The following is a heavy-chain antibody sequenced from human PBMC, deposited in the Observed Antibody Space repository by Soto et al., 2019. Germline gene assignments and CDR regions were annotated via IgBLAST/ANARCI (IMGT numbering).Heavy chain of an antibody. Sequence: QVQLVESGGGVVQPGRSLRLSCAASGFTFSSYGMHWVRQAPGKGLEWVAVIWYDGSNKYYADCVKGRFTISRDNSKNTLYLQMNSLRAEDTAVYYCARDRYSSGWYDFDYWGQGTLVTVSS. D-gene: IGHD6-19*01. CDR2: IWYDGSNK. J-gene: IGHJ4*02. V-gene: IGHV3-33*01. CDR1: GFTFSSYG. CDR3: ARDRYSSGWYDFDY.